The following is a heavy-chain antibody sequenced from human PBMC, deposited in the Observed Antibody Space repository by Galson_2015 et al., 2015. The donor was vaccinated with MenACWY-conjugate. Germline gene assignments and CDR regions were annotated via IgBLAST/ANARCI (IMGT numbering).Heavy chain of an antibody. V-gene: IGHV4-61*01. CDR3: AREYNK. CDR2: IYSSGST. J-gene: IGHJ4*02. D-gene: IGHD1-14*01. Sequence: GQLQESGPGLVKPSETLSLTCTVSGGPVSSGSYWTWIRQPPGKGLEWIGLIYSSGSTKYNPSLKSRVTISLDMSKNQVSLKRTSVTAADTAVYYCAREYNKWGQGTLVPVSS. CDR1: GGPVSSGSY.